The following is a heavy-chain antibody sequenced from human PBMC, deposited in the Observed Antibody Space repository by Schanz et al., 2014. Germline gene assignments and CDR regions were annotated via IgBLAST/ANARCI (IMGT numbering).Heavy chain of an antibody. CDR2: IIPILGIA. CDR3: AGTYCSSTSCYTSYYYMDV. V-gene: IGHV1-69*02. J-gene: IGHJ6*03. Sequence: QVQLVQSEAEVKKPGSSVKVSCKASGGTFSSYTISWVRQAPGQGLEWMGRIIPILGIANYAQNFQGRVTITADKTTSTAYMKLTSLRSEDTAVYYCAGTYCSSTSCYTSYYYMDVWGKGTTVTVSS. D-gene: IGHD2-2*02. CDR1: GGTFSSYT.